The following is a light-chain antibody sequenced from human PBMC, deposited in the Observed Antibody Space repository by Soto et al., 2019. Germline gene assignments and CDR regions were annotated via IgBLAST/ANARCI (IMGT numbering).Light chain of an antibody. CDR3: QQYYGTPT. CDR1: QIVLYSSNNKNY. Sequence: DIVMPPSPASLAVSQGESATIHCNSSQIVLYSSNNKNYLAWYQQKPGQPPKLLIYWASTRESGVPDRFSGSGSETDFTLTISSLQAEDVAVYYCQQYYGTPTFGQGTKVDI. V-gene: IGKV4-1*01. J-gene: IGKJ1*01. CDR2: WAS.